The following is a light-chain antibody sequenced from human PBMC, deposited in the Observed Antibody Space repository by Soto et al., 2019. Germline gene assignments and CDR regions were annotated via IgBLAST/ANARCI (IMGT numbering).Light chain of an antibody. J-gene: IGLJ1*01. Sequence: QSALTQPPSASGTPGQRVTISCSGSSSNIGSDFVYWYQQLPGTAPKLLIYHNYQRPSGVPDRFSGSKSGTSGSLAISDLRSEDEVDYYCSAWDDSLSAYVFGAGTKVTVL. V-gene: IGLV1-47*01. CDR2: HNY. CDR3: SAWDDSLSAYV. CDR1: SSNIGSDF.